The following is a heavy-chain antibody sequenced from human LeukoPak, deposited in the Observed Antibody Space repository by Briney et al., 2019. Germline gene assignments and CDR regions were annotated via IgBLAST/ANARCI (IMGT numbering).Heavy chain of an antibody. D-gene: IGHD3-3*01. CDR2: IFHGGNT. V-gene: IGHV4-39*01. J-gene: IGHJ6*02. CDR1: GDSITSSAFY. CDR3: ARLVGDFWTPYYYGMDV. Sequence: SETLSLTCTVSGDSITSSAFYWGWIRQAPGKGLEWIGNIFHGGNTHYNPSLKSRVSISVDRSKNQVSLNLSSVTAADTAVYYCARLVGDFWTPYYYGMDVWGQGTTVTVSS.